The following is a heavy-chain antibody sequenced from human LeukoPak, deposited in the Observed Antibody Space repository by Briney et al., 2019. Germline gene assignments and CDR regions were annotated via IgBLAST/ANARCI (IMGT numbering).Heavy chain of an antibody. CDR2: VYYSGST. CDR3: ARHIVVVTGVLGEDYFDY. Sequence: SETLSLTCTVSGGSISSSTYYWGWIRQPPGKGLEWIGSVYYSGSTYYNPSLKSRVTISVDTSKNQFSLKLSSVTAADTAVYYCARHIVVVTGVLGEDYFDYWGQGTLVTVSS. D-gene: IGHD2-21*02. J-gene: IGHJ4*02. V-gene: IGHV4-39*01. CDR1: GGSISSSTYY.